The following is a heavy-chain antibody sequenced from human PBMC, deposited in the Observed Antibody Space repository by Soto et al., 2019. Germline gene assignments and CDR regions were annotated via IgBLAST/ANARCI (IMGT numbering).Heavy chain of an antibody. V-gene: IGHV4-4*02. J-gene: IGHJ6*02. D-gene: IGHD2-15*01. CDR3: GCRVEDISYDYYGMDV. CDR1: GGSVRSNNW. CDR2: IHHRESA. Sequence: SETLSLTCAVSGGSVRSNNWWFWVRQPPGKGLEWIGEIHHRESANLNPSLKSRVTISVDRSKNEFSLKVKSVTAADTAVYYCGCRVEDISYDYYGMDVWGQGTTVTVSS.